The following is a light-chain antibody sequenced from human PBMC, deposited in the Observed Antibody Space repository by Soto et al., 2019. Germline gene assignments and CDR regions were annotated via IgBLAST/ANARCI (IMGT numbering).Light chain of an antibody. CDR1: TSDVCGYNY. CDR3: SSYTSSSTLFYV. CDR2: DVS. V-gene: IGLV2-14*01. J-gene: IGLJ1*01. Sequence: QSALTQPASGSGMPAQSSTIACTETTSDVCGYNYFSSYQQPPGKAPKLMIYDVSNRPSGVSNRFSGSKSGNTASLTISGLQAEDEADYYCSSYTSSSTLFYVFGTGTKVTVL.